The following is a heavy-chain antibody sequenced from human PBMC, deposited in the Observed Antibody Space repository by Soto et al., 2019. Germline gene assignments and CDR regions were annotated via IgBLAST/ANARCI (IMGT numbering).Heavy chain of an antibody. J-gene: IGHJ5*02. CDR1: GYSFTSYW. Sequence: GESLKISCKGSGYSFTSYWISWVRQMPGKGLEWMGRIDPSDSYTNYSPSFQGHVTISADKSISTAYLQWSSLKASDTAMYYCASSRTGMDGYNDPWGQGTLVTVSS. V-gene: IGHV5-10-1*01. D-gene: IGHD5-12*01. CDR2: IDPSDSYT. CDR3: ASSRTGMDGYNDP.